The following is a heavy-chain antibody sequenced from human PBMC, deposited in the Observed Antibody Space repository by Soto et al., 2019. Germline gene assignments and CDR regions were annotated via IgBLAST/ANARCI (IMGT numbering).Heavy chain of an antibody. D-gene: IGHD5-12*01. J-gene: IGHJ4*02. CDR2: ISGSGGST. CDR1: GFTFSSYT. V-gene: IGHV3-23*01. CDR3: AKELRGYSGYDHDY. Sequence: EVQLLESGGGLVQPGGSLRLSCAASGFTFSSYTMSWVRQAPGKGLEWVSAISGSGGSTYYADSVKGRFTISRDHSKNTLYLQMNSLRAEDTAVYYCAKELRGYSGYDHDYWGQGTLVTVSS.